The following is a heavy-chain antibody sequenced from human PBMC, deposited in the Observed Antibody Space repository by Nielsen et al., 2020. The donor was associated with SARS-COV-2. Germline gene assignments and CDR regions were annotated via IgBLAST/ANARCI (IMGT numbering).Heavy chain of an antibody. CDR3: AKGLAVDGYGDYPDY. Sequence: GESLKISCSASGLTFNRHAMTWVRQTPGKRLEWVSSIPGSGAGTYYADSVKGRFTISRDNSKNTLFLQMNSLRAEDTATYYCAKGLAVDGYGDYPDYWGQGILVTVSS. CDR1: GLTFNRHA. V-gene: IGHV3-23*01. J-gene: IGHJ4*02. CDR2: IPGSGAGT. D-gene: IGHD4-17*01.